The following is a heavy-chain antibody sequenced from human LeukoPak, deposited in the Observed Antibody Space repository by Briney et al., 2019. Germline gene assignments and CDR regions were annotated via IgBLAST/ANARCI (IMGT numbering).Heavy chain of an antibody. CDR1: GFTFTSYA. D-gene: IGHD1-26*01. V-gene: IGHV3-23*01. CDR2: ISGSGGST. J-gene: IGHJ4*02. Sequence: GGSLRLSCAASGFTFTSYAMSWVRQAPGKGLEWVSAISGSGGSTYYADSVKGRFSISRDNSKNMLYLQMNSLRTEDTAVYYCAKRRYSGSQLFGVSDYWGQGTLVPVSS. CDR3: AKRRYSGSQLFGVSDY.